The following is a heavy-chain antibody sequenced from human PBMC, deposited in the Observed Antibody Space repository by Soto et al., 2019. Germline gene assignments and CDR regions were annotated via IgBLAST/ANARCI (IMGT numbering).Heavy chain of an antibody. D-gene: IGHD2-2*01. V-gene: IGHV1-8*01. CDR1: GYTFTNYD. CDR2: MNPNSGNT. J-gene: IGHJ6*02. Sequence: GASVKVSCKASGYTFTNYDINWVRQATGQGLEWMGWMNPNSGNTGYAQKFQGRVTMTRNTSISTAYMELSSLRPEDPAVYYCARSQGSSTSLEIYYYYYYGMDVWGHGTTVTISS. CDR3: ARSQGSSTSLEIYYYYYYGMDV.